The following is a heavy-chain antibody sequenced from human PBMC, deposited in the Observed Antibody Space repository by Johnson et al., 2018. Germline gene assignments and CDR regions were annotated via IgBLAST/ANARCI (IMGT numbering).Heavy chain of an antibody. D-gene: IGHD2-15*01. Sequence: EVQLLETGAEVKKPGESLKIYCKGSGYSFSNKWIGWVRQMPGKGLEWMGIIYPGTSDTRYSPPFQGQVPMSGDKSISTAYLQWSSLKASDTALYYCARSGGFNAASDVWGQGTLVTVSA. J-gene: IGHJ3*01. CDR1: GYSFSNKW. CDR2: IYPGTSDT. CDR3: ARSGGFNAASDV. V-gene: IGHV5-51*01.